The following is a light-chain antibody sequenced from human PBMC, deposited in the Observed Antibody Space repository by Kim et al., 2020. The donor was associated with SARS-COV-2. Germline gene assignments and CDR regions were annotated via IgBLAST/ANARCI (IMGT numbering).Light chain of an antibody. CDR2: QDN. CDR3: QAWDRSTAV. Sequence: SMSPGQTASITCSGDKLGDKYAFWYQQKPGHSPVLVIYQDNKRPSGIPERFSGSNSANTATLTISGTQAMDEADYYCQAWDRSTAVFGGGTQLTVL. J-gene: IGLJ2*01. V-gene: IGLV3-1*01. CDR1: KLGDKY.